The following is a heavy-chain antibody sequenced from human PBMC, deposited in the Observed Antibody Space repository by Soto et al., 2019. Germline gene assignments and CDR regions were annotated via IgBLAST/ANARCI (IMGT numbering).Heavy chain of an antibody. V-gene: IGHV1-69*13. D-gene: IGHD3-22*01. CDR3: AREYYYDTGGWFDP. CDR1: GGTFSSYA. CDR2: IIPVFGTA. J-gene: IGHJ5*02. Sequence: SVKVSCKASGGTFSSYAISWVRQAPGQGLEWMGGIIPVFGTANYAQKFQGRVTITADESTSTAYMELSSLRSEDTAVYYCAREYYYDTGGWFDPWGQGTLVTVSS.